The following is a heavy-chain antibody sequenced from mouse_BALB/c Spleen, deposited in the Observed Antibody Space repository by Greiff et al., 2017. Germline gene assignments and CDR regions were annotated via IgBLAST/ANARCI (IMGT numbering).Heavy chain of an antibody. V-gene: IGHV5-6-5*01. CDR3: ARYGYEGYFDY. D-gene: IGHD2-2*01. CDR2: ISSGGST. Sequence: EVQLVESGGGLVKPGGSLKLSCAASGFTFSSYAMSWVRQTPEKRLEWVASISSGGSTYYPDSVKGRFTISRDNARNILYLQISSLRSEDTAMYYCARYGYEGYFDYWGQGTTLTVSS. J-gene: IGHJ2*01. CDR1: GFTFSSYA.